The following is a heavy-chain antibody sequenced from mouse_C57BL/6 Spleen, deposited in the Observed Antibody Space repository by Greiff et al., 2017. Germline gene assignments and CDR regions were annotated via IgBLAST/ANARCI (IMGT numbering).Heavy chain of an antibody. CDR3: ARSSSPAWFAY. CDR2: IDPSDSYT. J-gene: IGHJ3*01. Sequence: QVQLQQPGAELVMPGASVKLSCKASGYTFTSYWMHWVKQRPGQGLEWIGEIDPSDSYTNYNQKFKGKSTLTVDKSSSTAYMQLSSLTSEDSAVXYCARSSSPAWFAYWGQGTLVTVSA. V-gene: IGHV1-69*01. CDR1: GYTFTSYW. D-gene: IGHD1-1*01.